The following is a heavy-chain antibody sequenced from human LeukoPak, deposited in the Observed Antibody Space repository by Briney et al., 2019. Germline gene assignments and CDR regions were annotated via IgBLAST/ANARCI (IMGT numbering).Heavy chain of an antibody. CDR3: ARYRGASGYHFDY. J-gene: IGHJ4*02. Sequence: SGTLSLTCAVSGGSISSSNWWSWVRQPPGKGLEWIGEIYRSGSTNYNPSLKSRVTISVDKSKNQFSLKLSPVTAADTAVYYCARYRGASGYHFDYWGQGILVTVSS. CDR2: IYRSGST. V-gene: IGHV4-4*02. D-gene: IGHD5-12*01. CDR1: GGSISSSNW.